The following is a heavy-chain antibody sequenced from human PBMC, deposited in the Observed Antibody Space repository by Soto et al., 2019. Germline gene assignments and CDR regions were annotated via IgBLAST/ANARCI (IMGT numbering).Heavy chain of an antibody. D-gene: IGHD3-10*01. J-gene: IGHJ3*02. CDR1: GFTFSSYG. V-gene: IGHV3-30*03. CDR2: ISYDGSNK. Sequence: QVQLVESGGGVVQPGRSLRLSCAASGFTFSSYGMHWVRQAPGKGLEWVAGISYDGSNKYYADSVKGRFTISRDNSKNTMYLQMNSLRAEDTAVYYCATADRITMVRGVIPDDAFDIWGQGTMVTVSS. CDR3: ATADRITMVRGVIPDDAFDI.